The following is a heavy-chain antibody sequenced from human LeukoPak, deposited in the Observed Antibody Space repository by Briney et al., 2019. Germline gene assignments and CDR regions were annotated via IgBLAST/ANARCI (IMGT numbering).Heavy chain of an antibody. J-gene: IGHJ6*03. Sequence: SETLSLTCTVSGGSISSAGYYWSWIRQPAGKGLEWIGRFYTSGNTNYNPSLKSRVTISVDTSKNQFSLKLSSVTAADTAVYYCARRPGYCSSTSCYNFYYYMDVWGKGTTVTISS. CDR1: GGSISSAGYY. CDR3: ARRPGYCSSTSCYNFYYYMDV. D-gene: IGHD2-2*01. CDR2: FYTSGNT. V-gene: IGHV4-61*02.